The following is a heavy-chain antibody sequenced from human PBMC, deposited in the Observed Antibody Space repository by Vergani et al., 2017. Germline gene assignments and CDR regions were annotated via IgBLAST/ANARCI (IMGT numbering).Heavy chain of an antibody. CDR2: INHSGST. D-gene: IGHD6-6*01. CDR3: ARVGGRAARRGYFDF. J-gene: IGHJ4*02. V-gene: IGHV4-34*01. CDR1: GGSFSGYC. Sequence: QVQLQQWGAGLLKPSETLSLTCAVYGGSFSGYCWSWIRQPPGKGLEWVGEINHSGSTNYNPSLKSRVTISVDTSKNQFSLKLSSVTAADTAVYYCARVGGRAARRGYFDFWGQGTLVTVSS.